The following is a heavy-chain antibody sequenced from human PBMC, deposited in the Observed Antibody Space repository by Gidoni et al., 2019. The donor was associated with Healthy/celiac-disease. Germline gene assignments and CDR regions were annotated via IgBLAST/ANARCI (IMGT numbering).Heavy chain of an antibody. D-gene: IGHD3-9*01. J-gene: IGHJ4*02. CDR2: IWSDGSNK. CDR1: GFTFRSYG. CDR3: ARDPGILTGAPRGYFDY. Sequence: QVQLVESGGGVVQPGRSLRLSCAASGFTFRSYGMHWVRQAPGKGLAWVAVIWSDGSNKYYADSVKGRFTFSRDNSKNTLYLQMNSLRAEDTAVYYCARDPGILTGAPRGYFDYWGQGTLVTVSS. V-gene: IGHV3-33*01.